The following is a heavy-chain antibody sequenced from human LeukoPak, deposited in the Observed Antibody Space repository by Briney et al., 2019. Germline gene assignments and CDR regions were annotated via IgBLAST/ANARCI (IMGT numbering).Heavy chain of an antibody. D-gene: IGHD6-19*01. V-gene: IGHV4-38-2*02. CDR2: IYHSGST. Sequence: PSETLSLTCTVSGYSISSGYYWGWIRQPPGKGLEWIGNIYHSGSTDYNPSLKSRVSISVDTSKNQFSLKLSSVTAADTAVYYCARQDSGWYEGFDYWGQGTLVTVSS. J-gene: IGHJ4*02. CDR3: ARQDSGWYEGFDY. CDR1: GYSISSGYY.